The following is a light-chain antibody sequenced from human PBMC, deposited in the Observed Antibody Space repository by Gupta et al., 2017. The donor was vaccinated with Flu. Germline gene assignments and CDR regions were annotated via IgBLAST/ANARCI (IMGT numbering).Light chain of an antibody. J-gene: IGKJ3*01. Sequence: PATLSLSPGERATLSCRASQSVSTYLAWYQQKPGQAPRLLIYDASSRATGIPARFSGSGSGTDFTLTISSLEPEDFAVYYCQLRSNWLFTFGPGTKVDLK. CDR1: QSVSTY. CDR2: DAS. CDR3: QLRSNWLFT. V-gene: IGKV3-11*01.